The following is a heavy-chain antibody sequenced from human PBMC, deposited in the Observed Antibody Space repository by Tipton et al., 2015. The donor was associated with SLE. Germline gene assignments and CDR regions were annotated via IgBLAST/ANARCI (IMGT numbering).Heavy chain of an antibody. CDR3: ARAGRAWNLFDY. V-gene: IGHV4-38-2*02. CDR1: GYSISSGYY. J-gene: IGHJ4*02. D-gene: IGHD1-1*01. CDR2: IYHSGST. Sequence: TLSLTCTVSGYSISSGYYWGWIRQPPGKGLEWIGSIYHSGSTYYHPSLKSRVTISVDTSKNQFSLKLSSVTAADTAVYYCARAGRAWNLFDYWGQGTLVTVSS.